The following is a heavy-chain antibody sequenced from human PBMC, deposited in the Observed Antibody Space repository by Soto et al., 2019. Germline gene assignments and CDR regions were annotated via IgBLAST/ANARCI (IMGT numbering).Heavy chain of an antibody. Sequence: QAQLQQWGTGLLKPSETLSLTCAVYGGSLSGNYWGWIRQPPGKGLEWIGETHHSGSTAYNPSLKSRVTISVYTSRNQFSLKLNSVTAADTAVYYCARTTAAIHLNYWSQGTLVTVSS. D-gene: IGHD2-21*02. J-gene: IGHJ4*02. V-gene: IGHV4-34*01. CDR3: ARTTAAIHLNY. CDR1: GGSLSGNY. CDR2: THHSGST.